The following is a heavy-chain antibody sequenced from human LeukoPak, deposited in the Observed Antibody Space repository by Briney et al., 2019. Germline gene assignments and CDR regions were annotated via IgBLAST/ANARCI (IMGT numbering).Heavy chain of an antibody. Sequence: SETLSLTCSVSDDSMSSSSYYWGWIRQPPGKGLEWLGSIWYTGRTYYSPSLRSRVTMSIDTSKRLFSVRLSSVTAADTAVYFCARQNWLRYFDYWGQGALVTVSS. D-gene: IGHD5-18*01. J-gene: IGHJ4*02. CDR3: ARQNWLRYFDY. CDR1: DDSMSSSSYY. CDR2: IWYTGRT. V-gene: IGHV4-39*07.